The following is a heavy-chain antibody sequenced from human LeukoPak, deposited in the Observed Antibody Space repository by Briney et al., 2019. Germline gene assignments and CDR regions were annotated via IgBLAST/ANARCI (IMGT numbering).Heavy chain of an antibody. J-gene: IGHJ4*02. Sequence: GGSLRLSCAASGFTFSSYGMHWVRQAPGKGLEWVAFIRYDGSNKYYADSVKGRFTISRDNSKNTLYLQMNSLRAEGTAVYYCAKDRAASGSYCLNYWGQGTLVTVSS. D-gene: IGHD3-10*01. CDR1: GFTFSSYG. V-gene: IGHV3-30*02. CDR2: IRYDGSNK. CDR3: AKDRAASGSYCLNY.